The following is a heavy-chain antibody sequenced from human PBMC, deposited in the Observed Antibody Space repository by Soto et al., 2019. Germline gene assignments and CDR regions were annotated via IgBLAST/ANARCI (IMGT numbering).Heavy chain of an antibody. V-gene: IGHV1-18*01. D-gene: IGHD1-26*01. CDR1: GYAFTTYG. Sequence: QVHLVQSGAEVKKPGASVKVSCQASGYAFTTYGITWVRQAPGQGLEWMGWISAHNGNTNYAQKLQGRVTVTRDTSTSTAYMELSSLRSDDTAVYYCASGRYGDYWGQGALVTVSS. CDR3: ASGRYGDY. J-gene: IGHJ4*02. CDR2: ISAHNGNT.